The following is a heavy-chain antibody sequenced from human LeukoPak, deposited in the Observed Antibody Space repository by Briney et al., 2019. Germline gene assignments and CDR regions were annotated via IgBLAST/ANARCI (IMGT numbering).Heavy chain of an antibody. CDR2: ISSSSSTI. J-gene: IGHJ3*02. CDR3: ARDVGRLRGGGGIVGAARAFDI. Sequence: GGSLRLSCAASGFTFNSYRMNWVRRAPGKGLEWVSYISSSSSTIYYADSVKGRFTISRDNSKNTLYLQMNSLRAEDTAVYYCARDVGRLRGGGGIVGAARAFDIWGQGTMVTVSS. V-gene: IGHV3-48*01. CDR1: GFTFNSYR. D-gene: IGHD1-26*01.